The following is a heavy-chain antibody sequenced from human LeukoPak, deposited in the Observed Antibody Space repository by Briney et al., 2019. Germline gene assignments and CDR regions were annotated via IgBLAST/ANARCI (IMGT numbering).Heavy chain of an antibody. D-gene: IGHD3-22*01. Sequence: SETLSLTCTVSGGSISNYWSWIRQPPGKGLEWIGYIYYTGSTSYSPSLKSRVTMSVDTSKNQFSLNLSSVTAADTAVYYCARHGSGYYFFDYWGQGSLVTVSS. CDR2: IYYTGST. V-gene: IGHV4-59*08. CDR1: GGSISNY. CDR3: ARHGSGYYFFDY. J-gene: IGHJ4*02.